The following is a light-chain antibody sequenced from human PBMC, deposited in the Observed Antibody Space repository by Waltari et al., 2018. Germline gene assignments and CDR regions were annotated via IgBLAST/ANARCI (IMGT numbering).Light chain of an antibody. V-gene: IGKV1-39*01. CDR1: PNLNAY. CDR3: QQTFLTPPWT. J-gene: IGKJ1*01. Sequence: DIQMTQSPSSLSASVADRVTITCRASPNLNAYLNWYQQKPGPPPKLLILAASTLQGGVPPRFSGSGSGTHVTHTISRLQPEDFATYYCQQTFLTPPWTFGQGTKVEV. CDR2: AAS.